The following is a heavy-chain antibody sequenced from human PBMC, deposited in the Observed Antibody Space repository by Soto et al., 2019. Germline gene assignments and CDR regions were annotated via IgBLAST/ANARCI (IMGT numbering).Heavy chain of an antibody. D-gene: IGHD2-2*01. CDR3: ARGTPYCTTTSSSPSYYYGIEL. CDR2: IKEDGSEK. J-gene: IGHJ6*02. V-gene: IGHV3-7*05. CDR1: GFSLSNYW. Sequence: EVQLVGSGGGLVQPGGSLTLSCEASGFSLSNYWMKWVRQAPGKGLEWVANIKEDGSEKYYVDSVKGRFTISRDNAKKAVCLQMNSLRAEDTAMYYCARGTPYCTTTSSSPSYYYGIELWGQGTTVTVSS.